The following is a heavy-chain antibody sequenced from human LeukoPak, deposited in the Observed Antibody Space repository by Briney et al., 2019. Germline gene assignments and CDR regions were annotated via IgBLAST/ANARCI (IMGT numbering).Heavy chain of an antibody. CDR3: SAWSRSYYFDY. D-gene: IGHD2-8*02. J-gene: IGHJ4*02. CDR1: GFNFSSYG. Sequence: QPGRSLRLSCAASGFNFSSYGMHWVRQAPGKGLEWVAVISYDGSNKYYADSVKGRFTISRDNSKNTLYLQMNSLRAEDTAVYYCSAWSRSYYFDYWGQGTLVTVSS. CDR2: ISYDGSNK. V-gene: IGHV3-30*03.